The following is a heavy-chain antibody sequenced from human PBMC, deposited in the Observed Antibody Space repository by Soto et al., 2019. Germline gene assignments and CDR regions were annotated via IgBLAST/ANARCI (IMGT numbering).Heavy chain of an antibody. CDR1: GYTFTSYD. V-gene: IGHV1-8*01. CDR2: MKPNSGNT. Sequence: VQLVQSGAEVKKPGASVKVSCKASGYTFTSYDINWVRQATGQGLEWMGWMKPNSGNTGHAQKFHGRVTMTRNTSISTAYMELSSLRSADTAVYYCARAKTSYGMDVWGQGTTVTVSS. CDR3: ARAKTSYGMDV. J-gene: IGHJ6*02.